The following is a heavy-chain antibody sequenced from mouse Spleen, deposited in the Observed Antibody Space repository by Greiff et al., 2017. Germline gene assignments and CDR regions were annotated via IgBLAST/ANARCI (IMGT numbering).Heavy chain of an antibody. V-gene: IGHV1-55*01. J-gene: IGHJ3*01. CDR1: GYTFTSYW. CDR2: IYPGSGST. Sequence: QVQLQQPGAELVKPGASVKMSCKASGYTFTSYWITWVKQRPGQGLEWIGDIYPGSGSTNYNEKFKSKATLTVDTSSSTAYMQLSSLTSEDSAVYYCERWGAGGGAWFAYWGQGTLVTVSA. CDR3: ERWGAGGGAWFAY.